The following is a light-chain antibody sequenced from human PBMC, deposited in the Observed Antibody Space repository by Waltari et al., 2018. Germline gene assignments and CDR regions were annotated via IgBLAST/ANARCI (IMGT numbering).Light chain of an antibody. V-gene: IGKV1-8*01. CDR3: QQYYTSPPT. CDR2: SGS. CDR1: QDIGSY. Sequence: AIRITQSPSSLSASRGDRVTFTRRANQDIGSYLAWYQQTPGKAPNLLIYSGSTLQSGVPSRFSGGGSGTNFTLTITCVQPDDFATYYCQQYYTSPPTFGGGSKLEIK. J-gene: IGKJ4*01.